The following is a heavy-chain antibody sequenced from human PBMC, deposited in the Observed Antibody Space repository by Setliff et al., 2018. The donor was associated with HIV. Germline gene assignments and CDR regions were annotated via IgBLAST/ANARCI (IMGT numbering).Heavy chain of an antibody. V-gene: IGHV4-31*03. Sequence: PSETLSLTCTVSGVSTNSVLYSWTWIRQLPGKGLEWIGYIYYSGNTYYNPSLKSRLTISLETSKNQFSLKLSSVTAADTAVYYCAGGFRDDIVVVSGRPRTWLDPWGQGTLVTVSS. CDR1: GVSTNSVLYS. CDR2: IYYSGNT. D-gene: IGHD2-2*01. J-gene: IGHJ5*02. CDR3: AGGFRDDIVVVSGRPRTWLDP.